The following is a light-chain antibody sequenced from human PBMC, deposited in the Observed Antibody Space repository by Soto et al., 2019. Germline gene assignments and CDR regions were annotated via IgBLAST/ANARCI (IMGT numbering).Light chain of an antibody. CDR3: QLYNDWPPIT. CDR1: QSDSSD. J-gene: IGKJ3*01. Sequence: EVVMTQSPATLSLSPGERATLSCRASQSDSSDLAWYQQKPGQAPRLLIYGASTRATDIPARFSGGGSGTEFTLTISNLQSADFGIYYCQLYNDWPPITFGPGTKVDIK. V-gene: IGKV3-15*01. CDR2: GAS.